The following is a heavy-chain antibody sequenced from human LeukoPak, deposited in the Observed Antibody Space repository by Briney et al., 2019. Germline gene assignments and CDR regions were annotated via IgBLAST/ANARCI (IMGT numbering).Heavy chain of an antibody. CDR1: GGSFSGYY. CDR2: INHSGST. D-gene: IGHD3-10*01. J-gene: IGHJ5*02. CDR3: ARGGYYGSGNDFRFDP. V-gene: IGHV4-34*01. Sequence: KPPETLSLTCAVYGGSFSGYYWSWIRQPPGKGLEWIGEINHSGSTNYKPSLKSRVTISVDTSKNQFSLKLNSVTAADTAVYYCARGGYYGSGNDFRFDPWGQGTLVTVSS.